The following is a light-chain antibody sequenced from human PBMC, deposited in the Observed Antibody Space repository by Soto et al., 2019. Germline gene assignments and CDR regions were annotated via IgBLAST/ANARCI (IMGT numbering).Light chain of an antibody. V-gene: IGKV3-15*01. Sequence: EIVMTQSPATLSVSPGERATLYSRASQSVSSKLAWYQQKAGRAPRVLIYGASTRATGIPARFSGSGSGTEFTLTISSLQSEDFAVYYCQHYNDWPPTWTFGQGTKVDIK. CDR1: QSVSSK. J-gene: IGKJ1*01. CDR3: QHYNDWPPTWT. CDR2: GAS.